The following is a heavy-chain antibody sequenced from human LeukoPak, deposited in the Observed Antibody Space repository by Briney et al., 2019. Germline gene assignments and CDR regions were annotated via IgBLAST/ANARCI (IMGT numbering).Heavy chain of an antibody. CDR1: GYTFTGYY. CDR2: INPNSGGT. J-gene: IGHJ4*02. D-gene: IGHD3-10*01. V-gene: IGHV1-2*02. CDR3: ARDKILWFRELLGY. Sequence: ASVKVSCKASGYTFTGYYMHWVRQAPGQGLEWMGWINPNSGGTNYAQKFQGRVTMTRDTSISTAYMELSRLRSDDTPVYYCARDKILWFRELLGYWGQGTLVTVSS.